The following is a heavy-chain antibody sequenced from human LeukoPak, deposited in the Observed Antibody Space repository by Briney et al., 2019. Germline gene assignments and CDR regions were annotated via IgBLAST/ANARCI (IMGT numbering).Heavy chain of an antibody. Sequence: AETQSLTCTVSGVSITSYYWNWVRQPPGKGLEWIGYVDYSGSTNYIPSLKSRVAISEDRSKNQFSLNLTSVTAADTAMYYRARGFRSSGYSAWHLDYEYRGTLVIVSS. CDR2: VDYSGST. CDR1: GVSITSYY. D-gene: IGHD6-19*01. CDR3: ARGFRSSGYSAWHLDY. J-gene: IGHJ4*02. V-gene: IGHV4-59*01.